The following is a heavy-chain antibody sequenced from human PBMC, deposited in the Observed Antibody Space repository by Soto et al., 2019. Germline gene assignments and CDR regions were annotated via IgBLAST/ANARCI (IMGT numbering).Heavy chain of an antibody. D-gene: IGHD1-1*01. V-gene: IGHV3-74*01. CDR2: ISDDGSTA. Sequence: EVHLVESGGALVKPGESLRLSCAVSGFTFSAYWMHWVRQVPGKGLTWVSRISDDGSTATYADSVKGRFVISRDNAKNSLYLEMNTSRADDSGLYYCARGPRVSSTGTGAHWGRGTLVTVSS. CDR3: ARGPRVSSTGTGAH. CDR1: GFTFSAYW. J-gene: IGHJ4*02.